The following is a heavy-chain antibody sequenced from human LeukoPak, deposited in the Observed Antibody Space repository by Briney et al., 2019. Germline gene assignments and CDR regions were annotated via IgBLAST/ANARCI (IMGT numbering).Heavy chain of an antibody. CDR2: ITGSGGST. CDR1: GFTFSSYA. J-gene: IGHJ4*02. CDR3: ARGNYYGQDY. Sequence: QAGGSLRLSCAASGFTFSSYAMSWVRQAPGKGLEWVSGITGSGGSTHYSDSVDGRFTISRDNAKNTLYLQMNSLRAEDTAVYYCARGNYYGQDYWGQGTLVTVSS. V-gene: IGHV3-23*01. D-gene: IGHD3-10*01.